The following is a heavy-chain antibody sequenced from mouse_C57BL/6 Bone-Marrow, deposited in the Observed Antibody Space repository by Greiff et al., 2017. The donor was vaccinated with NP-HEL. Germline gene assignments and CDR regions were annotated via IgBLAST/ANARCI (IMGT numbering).Heavy chain of an antibody. CDR1: GFNIKDDY. CDR2: IDPENGDT. CDR3: TTGYYGSSPYYFDY. D-gene: IGHD1-1*01. Sequence: EVQLVESGAELVRPGASVKLSCTASGFNIKDDYMHWVKQRPEQGLEWIGWIDPENGDTEYASKFQGEATITADTSSNTAYLQLSSLTSEDTAVYYCTTGYYGSSPYYFDYWGQGTTLTVSS. V-gene: IGHV14-4*01. J-gene: IGHJ2*01.